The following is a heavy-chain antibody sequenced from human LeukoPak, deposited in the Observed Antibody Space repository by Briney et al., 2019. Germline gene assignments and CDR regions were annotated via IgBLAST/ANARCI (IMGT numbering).Heavy chain of an antibody. Sequence: GESLKISCVTSGFTFSSYWMTWVRQAPGKGLEWVANINQDGHEKNYVDSVKGRFTISRDNPKNSLYLQMNSLRAEDTAVYFCVRDMDVWAQGTTVTVSS. V-gene: IGHV3-7*05. CDR1: GFTFSSYW. J-gene: IGHJ6*02. CDR3: VRDMDV. CDR2: INQDGHEK.